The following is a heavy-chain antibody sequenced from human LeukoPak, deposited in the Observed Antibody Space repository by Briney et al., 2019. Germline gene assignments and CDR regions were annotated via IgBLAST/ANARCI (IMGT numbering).Heavy chain of an antibody. CDR3: ARDLPSKPTYCGGDCYKEGNWFDP. D-gene: IGHD2-21*01. Sequence: SETLSLTCTVSGGSISSYYWSWIWQPPGKGLEWIGYIYYSGSTNYNPSLKSRVTISVDTSKNQFSLKLSSVTAADTAVYYCARDLPSKPTYCGGDCYKEGNWFDPWGQGTLVTVSS. CDR1: GGSISSYY. CDR2: IYYSGST. V-gene: IGHV4-59*01. J-gene: IGHJ5*02.